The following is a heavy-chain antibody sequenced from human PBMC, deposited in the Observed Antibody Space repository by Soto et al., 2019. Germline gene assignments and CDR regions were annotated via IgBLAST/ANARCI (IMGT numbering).Heavy chain of an antibody. CDR3: ARDSFAWRYYYGMDV. Sequence: SETLSLTCTVSGGSMSDYYWSWIRQPPGKGLEWIGYIYYSGSTNYNPSLKSRVTISVDTSKNQFSLKLSSVTAADTAVYYCARDSFAWRYYYGMDVWGQGTTVTVAS. CDR1: GGSMSDYY. J-gene: IGHJ6*02. CDR2: IYYSGST. D-gene: IGHD2-2*01. V-gene: IGHV4-59*01.